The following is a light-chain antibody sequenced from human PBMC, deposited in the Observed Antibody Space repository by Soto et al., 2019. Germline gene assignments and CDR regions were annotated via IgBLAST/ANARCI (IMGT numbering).Light chain of an antibody. CDR1: SSDVGGYNY. J-gene: IGLJ1*01. CDR2: DVS. CDR3: SSYTSSSTLDYV. Sequence: QSALTQPASVSGSPGQSITISCTGTSSDVGGYNYLSWYQQHPGKAPKLMIYDVSNRPSGVSNRFSGSKSGNTASLTISGLQAEDEADYYCSSYTSSSTLDYVFGTGTKLTVL. V-gene: IGLV2-14*01.